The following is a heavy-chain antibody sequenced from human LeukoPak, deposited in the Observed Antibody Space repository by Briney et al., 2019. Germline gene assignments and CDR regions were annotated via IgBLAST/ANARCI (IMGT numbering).Heavy chain of an antibody. Sequence: GGSLRLSCAASGFTFSSYWMSWVRQAPGKGLEWVSSISTSSSYIYYADSVKGRFTISRDDAKNSLYLQMNSLRAEDTAVYYCASSWSTVDYWGQGTLVTVSS. V-gene: IGHV3-21*01. J-gene: IGHJ4*02. D-gene: IGHD4-17*01. CDR1: GFTFSSYW. CDR2: ISTSSSYI. CDR3: ASSWSTVDY.